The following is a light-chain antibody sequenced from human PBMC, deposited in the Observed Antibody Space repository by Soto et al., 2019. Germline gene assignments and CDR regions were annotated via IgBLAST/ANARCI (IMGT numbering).Light chain of an antibody. CDR2: DTR. Sequence: QTVVTQEPSLTVSPGGTVTLTCGSSTGPVTSIHYPYWFQQKPGQAPRTLIYDTRNKHSWTPARFSGSLLGDKAALTLSGAQPEDEAEYYCLLSYSDGQVFGGGTMLTVL. CDR3: LLSYSDGQV. J-gene: IGLJ2*01. CDR1: TGPVTSIHY. V-gene: IGLV7-46*01.